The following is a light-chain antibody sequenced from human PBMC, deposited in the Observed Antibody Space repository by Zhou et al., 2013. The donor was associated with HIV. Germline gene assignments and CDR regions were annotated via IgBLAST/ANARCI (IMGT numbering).Light chain of an antibody. CDR2: AAS. Sequence: DIQMTQSPSSVSASVGDRVTITCRASQGISSWLAWYQQKPGKAPKLLIYAASSLQSGSHQGSAAVDLGQISLSPSAACSLKILLTYYCQQREGLTFGLGTRLEIK. CDR3: QQREGLT. V-gene: IGKV1-12*01. J-gene: IGKJ5*01. CDR1: QGISSW.